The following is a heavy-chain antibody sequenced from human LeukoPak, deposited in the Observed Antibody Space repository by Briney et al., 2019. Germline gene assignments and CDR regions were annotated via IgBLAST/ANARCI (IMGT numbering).Heavy chain of an antibody. J-gene: IGHJ4*02. CDR3: ARILIRAAAYSFDY. Sequence: ESGPVLVKPTETLTLTCTVSGFSLSNARMGVSWIRQPPGKALEWLAHIFSNDEKSYSTSLKSRLTISKDTSKSQMVLTMTNMDPVDTATYYCARILIRAAAYSFDYWGQGTLVTVSS. CDR1: GFSLSNARMG. V-gene: IGHV2-26*01. D-gene: IGHD6-13*01. CDR2: IFSNDEK.